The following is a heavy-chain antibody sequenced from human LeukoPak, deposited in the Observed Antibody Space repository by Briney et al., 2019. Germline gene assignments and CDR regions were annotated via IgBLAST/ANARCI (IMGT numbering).Heavy chain of an antibody. Sequence: GGSLRLSCAASGFTFDDYAMHWVRQAPGKGLEWVSGISWNSGSIGYADPVKGRFTISRDNAKNSLYLQMNSLRAEDTALYYCAKDSDGYSSSPIDYWGQGTLVTVSS. D-gene: IGHD6-13*01. J-gene: IGHJ4*02. CDR3: AKDSDGYSSSPIDY. V-gene: IGHV3-9*01. CDR1: GFTFDDYA. CDR2: ISWNSGSI.